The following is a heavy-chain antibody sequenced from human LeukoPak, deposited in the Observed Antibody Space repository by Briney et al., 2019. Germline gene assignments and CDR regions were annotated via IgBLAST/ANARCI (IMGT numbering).Heavy chain of an antibody. J-gene: IGHJ5*02. CDR2: IHSGEFER. CDR3: PRRTDSGWKWFDP. Sequence: GESLEISCKASGFRFNSYWIGWVRQIPGKGLEWIGVIHSGEFERRYSPSCEGQFTISADRSMCTPYMRLSSLKASDNSMYYGPRRTDSGWKWFDPWGQGTLVTVSS. V-gene: IGHV5-51*01. CDR1: GFRFNSYW. D-gene: IGHD6-25*01.